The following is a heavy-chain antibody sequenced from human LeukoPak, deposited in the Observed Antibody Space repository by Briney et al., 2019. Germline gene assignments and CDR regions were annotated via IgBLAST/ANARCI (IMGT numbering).Heavy chain of an antibody. Sequence: SVKVSCKASGGTFSSYAITWVRQAPGQGLEWMGRIIPIFGTANYAQKFQGRVTITTDESTSTAYMELSTLRSDDTAVYYCARERPPGDSSNWFLEGYFDIWGQGTLVTVPS. V-gene: IGHV1-69*05. CDR2: IIPIFGTA. J-gene: IGHJ4*02. CDR1: GGTFSSYA. D-gene: IGHD6-13*01. CDR3: ARERPPGDSSNWFLEGYFDI.